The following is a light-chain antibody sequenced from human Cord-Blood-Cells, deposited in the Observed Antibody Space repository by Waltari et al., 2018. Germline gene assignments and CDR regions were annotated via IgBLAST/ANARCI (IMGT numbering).Light chain of an antibody. J-gene: IGKJ4*01. CDR1: QSVSSN. CDR3: QQYNNWPPLT. Sequence: EIVMTHSPATLSVSTGESATLSCRASQSVSSNLAWYQQTPGQAPRLLIYGASTRATGIPARFSGSGSGTEFTLTISSLQSEDFAVYYCQQYNNWPPLTFGGGTKVEIK. CDR2: GAS. V-gene: IGKV3-15*01.